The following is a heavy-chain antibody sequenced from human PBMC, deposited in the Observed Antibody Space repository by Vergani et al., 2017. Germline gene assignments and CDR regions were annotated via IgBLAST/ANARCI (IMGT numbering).Heavy chain of an antibody. V-gene: IGHV5-51*01. CDR3: ARLVYCSSTSCPPDY. Sequence: VQLVQSGGEVTKPGASVKVSCKASGYTFTSYAISWVRQMPGKGLEWMGIIYPGDSDTRYSPSFQGQVTISADKSISTAYLQWSSLKASDTAMYYCARLVYCSSTSCPPDYWGQGTLVTVSS. CDR1: GYTFTSYA. J-gene: IGHJ4*02. CDR2: IYPGDSDT. D-gene: IGHD2-2*01.